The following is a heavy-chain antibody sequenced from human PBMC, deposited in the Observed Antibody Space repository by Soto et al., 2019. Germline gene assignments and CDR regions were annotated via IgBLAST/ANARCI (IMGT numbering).Heavy chain of an antibody. Sequence: PGGSLRLSCAASGFKFSNYAMSWVRQAPGKGLEWVPLISATGGGTYYADSVKGRFTISRDNSHNTMYLQVHSLTAEDTAVYYSAKDRGAGGNSAFYFDFWGQGAKVTVSS. CDR2: ISATGGGT. CDR3: AKDRGAGGNSAFYFDF. V-gene: IGHV3-23*01. D-gene: IGHD3-16*01. CDR1: GFKFSNYA. J-gene: IGHJ4*02.